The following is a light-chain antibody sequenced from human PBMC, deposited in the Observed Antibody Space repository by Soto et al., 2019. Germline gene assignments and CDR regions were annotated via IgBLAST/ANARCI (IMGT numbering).Light chain of an antibody. J-gene: IGKJ1*01. CDR3: QQRSSWPWT. Sequence: EILLTQAPATLSSSQGERATLSCRASQSVRSSLAWYQQKPGQAPRLLIYDASTRDTGIPGRFSGSGSGTHFTLTISNLAPEDFAAYCCQQRSSWPWTFGQGAKLEIK. CDR2: DAS. V-gene: IGKV3-11*01. CDR1: QSVRSS.